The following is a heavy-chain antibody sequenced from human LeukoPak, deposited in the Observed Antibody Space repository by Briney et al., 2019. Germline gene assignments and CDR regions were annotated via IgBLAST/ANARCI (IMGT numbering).Heavy chain of an antibody. CDR1: GGSISSSSYY. D-gene: IGHD3-10*01. Sequence: SETLSLTCTVSGGSISSSSYYWGWIRQPPGKGLEWIGSIYYSGSTYYNPSLKSRVTISVDTSKNQFSPKLSSVTAADTAVYYCAGRYYGSGSFYGMDVWGQGTTVTVSS. CDR2: IYYSGST. V-gene: IGHV4-39*07. CDR3: AGRYYGSGSFYGMDV. J-gene: IGHJ6*02.